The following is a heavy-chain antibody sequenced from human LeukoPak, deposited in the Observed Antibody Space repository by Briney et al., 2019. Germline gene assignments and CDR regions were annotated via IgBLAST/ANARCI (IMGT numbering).Heavy chain of an antibody. V-gene: IGHV3-30*04. CDR1: GFTFSSYA. J-gene: IGHJ4*02. Sequence: GSLRLLWAASGFTFSSYAMQWVRQAPGKGLEWVAVISYDGSNKYYADSVKGRFTISRDNSKNTLYLQMNSLRAEDTAVYYCARDVAVGDYVRGLVYWGQGTLVTVSS. CDR2: ISYDGSNK. D-gene: IGHD4-17*01. CDR3: ARDVAVGDYVRGLVY.